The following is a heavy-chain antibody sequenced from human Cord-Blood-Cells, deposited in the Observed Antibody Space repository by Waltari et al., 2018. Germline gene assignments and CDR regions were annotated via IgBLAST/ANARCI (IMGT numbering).Heavy chain of an antibody. Sequence: QGQLVPAGAGDKKPGSSVQVSCKASGLAFRSYALRWVRRATGKGLEWMGGIIPIFGTANYAQKCQGRVTITADESTSTAYMELSSLRSEDTAVYYCARFSDRTAALYYGMDVWGQGTTVTVSS. CDR2: IIPIFGTA. CDR1: GLAFRSYA. CDR3: ARFSDRTAALYYGMDV. D-gene: IGHD6-13*01. V-gene: IGHV1-69*01. J-gene: IGHJ6*02.